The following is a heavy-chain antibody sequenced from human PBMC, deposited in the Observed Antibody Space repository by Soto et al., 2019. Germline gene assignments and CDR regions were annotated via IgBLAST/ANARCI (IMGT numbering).Heavy chain of an antibody. CDR1: GFTFSSYA. Sequence: EVQLLESGGGLVQPGGSLRLSCAASGFTFSSYAMSWVRQAPGKGLEWVSAISGSGGSTYYADSVKGRFTISRDNSKNTRYLQMNSLRAEDTAVYYWARLVSVAGTSFQHWGQGTLVTVSS. J-gene: IGHJ1*01. CDR3: ARLVSVAGTSFQH. CDR2: ISGSGGST. V-gene: IGHV3-23*01. D-gene: IGHD6-19*01.